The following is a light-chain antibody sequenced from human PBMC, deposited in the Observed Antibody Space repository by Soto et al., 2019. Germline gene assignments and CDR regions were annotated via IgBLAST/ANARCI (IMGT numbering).Light chain of an antibody. CDR1: QGVRNY. CDR2: AAS. Sequence: AIRMTQSPSSFSASTGDSVTITCRASQGVRNYVAWYQQKPGEAPKLLIYAASTLQSGVPSRFSGSGSGTDFTLTISCLQSEDSATYYCQQYYSYPLTFGGGTTFGGGTKVEIK. V-gene: IGKV1-8*01. CDR3: QQYYSYPLTFGGGTT. J-gene: IGKJ4*01.